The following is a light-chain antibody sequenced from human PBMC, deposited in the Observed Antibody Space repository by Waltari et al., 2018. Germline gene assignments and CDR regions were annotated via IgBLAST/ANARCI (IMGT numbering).Light chain of an antibody. J-gene: IGKJ1*01. Sequence: DIVMTQSPASLAVSLGERATINCKSSQSILYSSNDKNYLAWYQQKPGQPPKLLIYWASTRESGVPDRFSGSGSGTDFTLTISSLQAEDVAVYYCQQYYRSRTFGQGTKVEIK. CDR1: QSILYSSNDKNY. V-gene: IGKV4-1*01. CDR3: QQYYRSRT. CDR2: WAS.